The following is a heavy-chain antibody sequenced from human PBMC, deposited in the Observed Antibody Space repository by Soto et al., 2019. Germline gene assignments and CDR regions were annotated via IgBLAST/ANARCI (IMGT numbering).Heavy chain of an antibody. J-gene: IGHJ3*02. CDR1: GYTFTGYY. D-gene: IGHD6-19*01. V-gene: IGHV1-2*04. Sequence: ASVKVSCKASGYTFTGYYMHWVRQAPGQGLEWMGWINPNSGGTNYAQKFQGWVTMTRDTSINTAYMELSRLRSDDTAVYYCARVVAGGAFDIWGQGTMVTVSS. CDR3: ARVVAGGAFDI. CDR2: INPNSGGT.